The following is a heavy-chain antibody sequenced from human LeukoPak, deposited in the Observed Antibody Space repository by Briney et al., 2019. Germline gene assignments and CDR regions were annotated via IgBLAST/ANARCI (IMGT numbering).Heavy chain of an antibody. CDR1: GFTLSSYA. V-gene: IGHV3-13*01. CDR3: ARAPPPLWEHLYYGMDV. J-gene: IGHJ6*02. CDR2: IGTAGDT. Sequence: GGSLRLSCAASGFTLSSYAMHWVRQPAGKGLEWVSAIGTAGDTFYPGSVKGRFTISRENAKKSLFLQMNSLRAEDTAVYYCARAPPPLWEHLYYGMDVWGQGTTVTVSS. D-gene: IGHD1-26*01.